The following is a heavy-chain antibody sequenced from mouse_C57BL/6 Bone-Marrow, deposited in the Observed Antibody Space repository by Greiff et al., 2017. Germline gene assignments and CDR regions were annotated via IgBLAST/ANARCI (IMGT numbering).Heavy chain of an antibody. V-gene: IGHV1-81*01. D-gene: IGHD2-10*01. Sequence: VQLKESGAELARPGASVKLSCKASGYTFTSYGISWVKQRTGQGLEWIGEIYPRSGNTYYNEKFKGKATLTADKSSSTAYMELRSLTSEDSAVYFCALLFYYAMDYWGQGTSVTVSS. CDR1: GYTFTSYG. J-gene: IGHJ4*01. CDR3: ALLFYYAMDY. CDR2: IYPRSGNT.